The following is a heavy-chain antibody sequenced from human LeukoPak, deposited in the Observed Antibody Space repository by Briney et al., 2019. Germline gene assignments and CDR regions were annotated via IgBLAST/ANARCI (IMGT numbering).Heavy chain of an antibody. V-gene: IGHV4-59*08. CDR1: GGSISSYY. CDR3: ARRSIYGSGSYYLGPLGGFDP. Sequence: PSETLSLTCTVSGGSISSYYWSWIRQPPGKGLEWIGYIYYSGSTNYNPSLKSRVTISVDTSKNQFSLKLSSVTAADTAVYYCARRSIYGSGSYYLGPLGGFDPWGQGTLVTVSS. J-gene: IGHJ5*02. CDR2: IYYSGST. D-gene: IGHD3-10*01.